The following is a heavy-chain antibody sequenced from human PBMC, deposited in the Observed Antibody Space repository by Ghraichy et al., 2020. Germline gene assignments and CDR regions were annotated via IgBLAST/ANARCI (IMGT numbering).Heavy chain of an antibody. V-gene: IGHV4-34*01. CDR3: ARSGYSIAVAGYNWFDP. CDR1: GGSFSGYY. J-gene: IGHJ5*02. CDR2: INHSGST. Sequence: SETLSLTCAVYGGSFSGYYWSWIRQPPGKGLEWIGEINHSGSTNYNPSLKSRVTISVDTSKNQFSLKLSSVTAADTAVYYCARSGYSIAVAGYNWFDPWGQGTLVTVSS. D-gene: IGHD6-19*01.